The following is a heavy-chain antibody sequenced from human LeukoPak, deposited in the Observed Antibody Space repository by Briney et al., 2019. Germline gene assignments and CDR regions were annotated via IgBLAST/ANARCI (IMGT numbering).Heavy chain of an antibody. CDR3: ARVGVRGYSGYDPLFDY. D-gene: IGHD5-12*01. CDR1: GGTFSSYA. J-gene: IGHJ4*02. CDR2: IIPIFGTA. Sequence: ASVKVSCKASGGTFSSYAISWVRQAPGQGLEWMGGIIPIFGTANYAQKFQGRVTITADKSTSTAYMELSSLRSEDTAVYYCARVGVRGYSGYDPLFDYWGQGTLVTVSS. V-gene: IGHV1-69*06.